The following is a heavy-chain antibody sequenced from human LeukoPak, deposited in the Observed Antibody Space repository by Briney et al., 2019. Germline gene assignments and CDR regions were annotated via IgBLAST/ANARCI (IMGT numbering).Heavy chain of an antibody. J-gene: IGHJ4*02. CDR2: ISGSGGST. CDR1: GFTFSSYA. D-gene: IGHD6-19*01. CDR3: ARVRLAGIAVAGSFDY. V-gene: IGHV3-23*01. Sequence: GGSLRLSCAASGFTFSSYAMSWVRQAPGKGLEWVSAISGSGGSTYYADSVKGRFTISRDNSKNTLYLQMNSLRAEDTAVYYCARVRLAGIAVAGSFDYWGQGTLVTVSS.